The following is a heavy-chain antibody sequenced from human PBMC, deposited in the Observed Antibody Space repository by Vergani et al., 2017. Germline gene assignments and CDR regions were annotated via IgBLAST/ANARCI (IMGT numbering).Heavy chain of an antibody. CDR3: ARGRGSTTDAFDI. CDR1: AYTFTGYY. CDR2: INPNSGDT. Sequence: QVQLVQSGAEVKKPGASVKVSCKASAYTFTGYYMHWVRQAPGQGLECMGWINPNSGDTNYAQKFQGRVTITADESTSTAYMELSSLRSEDTAVYYCARGRGSTTDAFDIWGQGTMVTVSS. V-gene: IGHV1-2*02. D-gene: IGHD6-13*01. J-gene: IGHJ3*02.